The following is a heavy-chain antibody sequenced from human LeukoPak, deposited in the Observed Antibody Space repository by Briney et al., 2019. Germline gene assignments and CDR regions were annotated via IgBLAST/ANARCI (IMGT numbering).Heavy chain of an antibody. CDR1: GFTFSSYA. CDR2: ISYDGSNK. CDR3: AKYIVVVPAAIGYYYYGMDV. V-gene: IGHV3-30-3*02. J-gene: IGHJ6*02. Sequence: PGGSLRLSCAASGFTFSSYAMHWVRQAPGKGLEWVAVISYDGSNKYYADSVKGRFTISRDNSKNTLYLQMNSLRAEDTAVYYCAKYIVVVPAAIGYYYYGMDVWGQGTTVTVSS. D-gene: IGHD2-2*02.